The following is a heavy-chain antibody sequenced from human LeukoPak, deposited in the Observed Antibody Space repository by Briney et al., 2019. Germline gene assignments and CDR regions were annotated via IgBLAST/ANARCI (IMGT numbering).Heavy chain of an antibody. J-gene: IGHJ4*02. CDR1: GFTFSSYS. D-gene: IGHD4-11*01. Sequence: GSLRLSCAASGFTFSSYSMNWVRQAPGKGLEWVSSISSSSSYIYYADSVKGRFTISRDNAKNSLYLQMNSLRAEDTAVYYCASGAVTSFDYWGQGTLVTVSS. CDR2: ISSSSSYI. V-gene: IGHV3-21*01. CDR3: ASGAVTSFDY.